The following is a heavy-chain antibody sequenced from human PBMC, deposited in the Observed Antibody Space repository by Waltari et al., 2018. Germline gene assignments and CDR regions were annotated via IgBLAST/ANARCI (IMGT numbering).Heavy chain of an antibody. D-gene: IGHD3-22*01. J-gene: IGHJ4*02. Sequence: QVQLVQSGAEVKKPGASVKVSCKASGYTFTSYAMHWVRKAPGQRLEWMGWINAGNGNTKYSQKYQGRVTITRDTSASTAYMELSSLRSEDTAVYYCATFPYYYDSSGYLKADYWGQGTLVTVSS. V-gene: IGHV1-3*01. CDR1: GYTFTSYA. CDR3: ATFPYYYDSSGYLKADY. CDR2: INAGNGNT.